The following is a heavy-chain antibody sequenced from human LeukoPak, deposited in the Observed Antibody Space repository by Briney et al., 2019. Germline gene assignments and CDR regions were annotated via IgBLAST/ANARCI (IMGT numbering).Heavy chain of an antibody. Sequence: SETLSLTCAVYGGSFSGYYWSWIRQPPGKGLEWIGEINHSGSTNYNPSLKSRVTISVDTSKNQFSLKLSSVTAADTAVYYCARGKKWFDPWGQGTLVTVSS. CDR2: INHSGST. J-gene: IGHJ5*02. V-gene: IGHV4-34*01. CDR3: ARGKKWFDP. CDR1: GGSFSGYY.